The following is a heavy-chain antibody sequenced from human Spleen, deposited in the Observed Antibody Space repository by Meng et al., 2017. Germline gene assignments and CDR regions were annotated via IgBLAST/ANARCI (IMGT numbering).Heavy chain of an antibody. CDR3: ARGHGGNSWSSDF. CDR2: RYHSET. V-gene: IGHV4-38-2*02. D-gene: IGHD3-10*01. CDR1: GYSLSSGYY. Sequence: SETLSLTCTVSGYSLSSGYYWGWMRQPPGKGLEWIGSRYHSETYYNASVKSRVTISLDTSKNQFFLTLSSVTAADTAVYYCARGHGGNSWSSDFWGQGTLVTVSS. J-gene: IGHJ4*02.